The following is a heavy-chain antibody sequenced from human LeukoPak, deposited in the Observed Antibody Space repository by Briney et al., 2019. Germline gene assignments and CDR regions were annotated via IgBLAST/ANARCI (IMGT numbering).Heavy chain of an antibody. CDR1: GFTFSDYG. J-gene: IGHJ5*02. CDR2: ISDDGGKK. D-gene: IGHD6-19*01. V-gene: IGHV3-30*03. Sequence: GGSLRLSCAASGFTFSDYGMHWVRQAPGKGLEWLAAISDDGGKKYYADSVKGRFTISRDNSRNTLYLQMNSLRAEDTAVYYCASKRYSSGWYGGWFDPWGQGTLVTVSS. CDR3: ASKRYSSGWYGGWFDP.